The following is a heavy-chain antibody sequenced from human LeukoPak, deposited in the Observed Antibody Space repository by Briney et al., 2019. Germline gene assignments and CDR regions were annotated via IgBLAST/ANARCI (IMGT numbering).Heavy chain of an antibody. CDR2: IYYSGST. Sequence: SETLSLTCTVSGGSISSSSYYWGWLRQPPGKGLEWIGSIYYSGSTYYNPSLKSRVTISVDTSKNQFSLKLSSVTAADTAVYYCARANYDILTGYSKNWFDPWGQGTLVTVSS. V-gene: IGHV4-39*01. CDR3: ARANYDILTGYSKNWFDP. CDR1: GGSISSSSYY. J-gene: IGHJ5*02. D-gene: IGHD3-9*01.